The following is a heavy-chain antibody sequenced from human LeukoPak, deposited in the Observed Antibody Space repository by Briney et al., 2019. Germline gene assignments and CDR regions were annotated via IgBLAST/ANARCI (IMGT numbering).Heavy chain of an antibody. V-gene: IGHV3-48*01. CDR2: ISSSSSTI. J-gene: IGHJ3*02. Sequence: PGGSLRLSCAASGFTFSSYSMNWVRQAPGRGLEWVSYISSSSSTIYYADSVKGRFTISRDNAKNSLYLQMNSLRAEDTAVYYCARNKLIVDSDAFDIWGQGTMVTVSS. CDR1: GFTFSSYS. CDR3: ARNKLIVDSDAFDI. D-gene: IGHD2-21*01.